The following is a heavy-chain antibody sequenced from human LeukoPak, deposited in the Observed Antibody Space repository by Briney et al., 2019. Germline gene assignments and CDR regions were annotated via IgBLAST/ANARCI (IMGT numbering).Heavy chain of an antibody. J-gene: IGHJ4*02. V-gene: IGHV3-23*01. CDR2: ISASGAVT. Sequence: GGSLRLSCAASGFTFSRYGMTWVRQAPGKGLEWVSGISASGAVTYYADSVRGRFILSRDNSKNTLYLQMNSLRAEDTAVYYCAKLAIVGVGGYWGQGTLVTVSS. D-gene: IGHD2-21*01. CDR1: GFTFSRYG. CDR3: AKLAIVGVGGY.